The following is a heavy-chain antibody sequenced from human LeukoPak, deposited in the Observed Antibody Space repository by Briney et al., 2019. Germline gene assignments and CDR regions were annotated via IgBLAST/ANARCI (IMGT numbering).Heavy chain of an antibody. CDR3: ACHSGYDYFDY. D-gene: IGHD5-12*01. V-gene: IGHV1-2*02. J-gene: IGHJ4*02. CDR1: GYTFTGYY. CDR2: INPNSGGT. Sequence: ASVKVSCKASGYTFTGYYMHWVRQAPGQGLEWMGWINPNSGGTNHAQKFQGRVTMTRDTSISTAYMELSRLRSDDTAVYYCACHSGYDYFDYWGQGTLVTVSS.